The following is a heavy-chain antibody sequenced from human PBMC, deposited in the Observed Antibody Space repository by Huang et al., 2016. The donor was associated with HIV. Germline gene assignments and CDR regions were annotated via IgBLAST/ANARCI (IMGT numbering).Heavy chain of an antibody. CDR2: IYPGEADT. Sequence: EVQLVQSGAEVKKPGESLKISCKGSGYRFRSNWIGWVRQMPGKGLEWRGIIYPGEADTRYSPAFQGQVTIAADKSINTAYLQWSSLKASDTARYYCARLIGSPSFYYGLDVWGQGTTVTVSS. V-gene: IGHV5-51*01. J-gene: IGHJ6*02. D-gene: IGHD3-10*01. CDR3: ARLIGSPSFYYGLDV. CDR1: GYRFRSNW.